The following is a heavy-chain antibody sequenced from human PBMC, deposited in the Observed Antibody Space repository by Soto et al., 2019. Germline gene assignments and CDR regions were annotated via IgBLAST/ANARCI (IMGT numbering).Heavy chain of an antibody. Sequence: GGSLILSCAASGFTVSSNYMTWVRQAPGKGLEWVSVIYSGGSTYYADSVKGRFTISRDNSKNTLHLQMNSLRAEDTAVYYCARKAPSIAVTYYFDYWGQGTLVTVSS. CDR2: IYSGGST. D-gene: IGHD6-6*01. V-gene: IGHV3-53*01. CDR3: ARKAPSIAVTYYFDY. CDR1: GFTVSSNY. J-gene: IGHJ4*02.